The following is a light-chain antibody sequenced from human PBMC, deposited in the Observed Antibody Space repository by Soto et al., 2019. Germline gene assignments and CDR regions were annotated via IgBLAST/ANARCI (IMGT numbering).Light chain of an antibody. CDR3: SSFTTTSTLV. CDR2: DVS. V-gene: IGLV2-14*03. J-gene: IGLJ2*01. CDR1: SSDVGGYNH. Sequence: QSALTQPASVSGSPGQSITISCTGTSSDVGGYNHVSWYQHHPCKAPKLMMRDVSNRPSGVSNRFSGSKSGNTASLTISGLQAEDEADYYCSSFTTTSTLVFGGGTKVTVL.